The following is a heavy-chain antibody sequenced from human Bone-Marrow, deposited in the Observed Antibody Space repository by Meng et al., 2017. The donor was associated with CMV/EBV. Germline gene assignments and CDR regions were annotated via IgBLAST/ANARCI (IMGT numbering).Heavy chain of an antibody. Sequence: SETLSLTCTVSVRFICSSSYYWGWIRQPPGKGLEWIGSIYYSGSTYYNPSLKSRVTISVDTSKNQYSLKLSAVTAADTAVYYCARAFPEGGFGELNLFDYWGQGTLVTVSS. CDR3: ARAFPEGGFGELNLFDY. J-gene: IGHJ4*02. CDR1: VRFICSSSYY. V-gene: IGHV4-39*07. D-gene: IGHD3-10*01. CDR2: IYYSGST.